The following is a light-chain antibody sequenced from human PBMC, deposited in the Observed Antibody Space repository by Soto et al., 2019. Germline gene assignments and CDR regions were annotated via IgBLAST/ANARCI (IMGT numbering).Light chain of an antibody. V-gene: IGKV3-20*01. Sequence: EIVWTQSPGTLSLSPGERATLSCRASQSVSSSYLAGYQQKPGQAPRLLIYGASSRATGIPDRFSGSGSGTDFTLTISRLEPEDFAVYYCQQYGSSPPWTFGQGTKVEIK. CDR2: GAS. J-gene: IGKJ1*01. CDR3: QQYGSSPPWT. CDR1: QSVSSSY.